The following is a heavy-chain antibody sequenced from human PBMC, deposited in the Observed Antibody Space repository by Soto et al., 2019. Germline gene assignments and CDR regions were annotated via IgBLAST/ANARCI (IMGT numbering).Heavy chain of an antibody. D-gene: IGHD3-3*01. Sequence: GESLKISCKASGYSFTNYWIGCVRQMPGKGLEWMGLIYPGDSDTRYSPSFQGRVTISADKSITTAYVQWSSLKASDTAVYYCARCLGSGDYYYGMDVWGQGTTVTVSS. CDR3: ARCLGSGDYYYGMDV. CDR1: GYSFTNYW. J-gene: IGHJ6*02. CDR2: IYPGDSDT. V-gene: IGHV5-51*01.